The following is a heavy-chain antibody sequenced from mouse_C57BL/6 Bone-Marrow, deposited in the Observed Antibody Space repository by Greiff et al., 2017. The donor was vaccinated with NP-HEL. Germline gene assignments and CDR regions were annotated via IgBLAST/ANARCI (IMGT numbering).Heavy chain of an antibody. J-gene: IGHJ4*01. CDR3: ASRRLRRLYYAMDY. Sequence: EVQLQQSGPELVKPGDSVKISCKASGYSFTGYFMNWVMQSHGKSLEWIGRINPYNGDTFYNQKFKGKATLTVDKSSSTAHMELRSLTSEDSAVYYCASRRLRRLYYAMDYWGQGTSVTFSS. D-gene: IGHD2-4*01. CDR1: GYSFTGYF. V-gene: IGHV1-20*01. CDR2: INPYNGDT.